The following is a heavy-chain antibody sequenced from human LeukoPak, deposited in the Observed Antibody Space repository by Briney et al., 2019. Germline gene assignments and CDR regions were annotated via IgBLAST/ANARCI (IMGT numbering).Heavy chain of an antibody. V-gene: IGHV3-23*01. D-gene: IGHD4-23*01. CDR2: ISDSGGET. CDR3: ARDSGTTVGYFDY. CDR1: GFTFSNLA. Sequence: GGSLRLSCAASGFTFSNLAMGWVRQAPGKGLEWVSVISDSGGETYYADSVKGRFTISRDNSKNTLYLQMNSLRADDTAVYYCARDSGTTVGYFDYWGQGTLVTVSS. J-gene: IGHJ4*02.